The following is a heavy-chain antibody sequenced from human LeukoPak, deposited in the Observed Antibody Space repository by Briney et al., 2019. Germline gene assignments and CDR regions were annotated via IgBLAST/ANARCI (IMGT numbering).Heavy chain of an antibody. J-gene: IGHJ3*01. D-gene: IGHD3-3*01. V-gene: IGHV3-9*01. CDR3: TKDDEWFS. CDR1: GFTFGDYA. CDR2: ISWNSGKI. Sequence: PGGSLRLSCAASGFTFGDYAIHWVRQVPGKGLEWVSGISWNSGKIGYADSVKGRFTISRDNAKNSLYLQMNSLRAEDTALYYCTKDDEWFSWGQGTMVTVSS.